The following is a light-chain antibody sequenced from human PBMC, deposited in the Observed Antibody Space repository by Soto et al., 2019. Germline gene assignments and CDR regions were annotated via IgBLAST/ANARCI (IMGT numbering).Light chain of an antibody. J-gene: IGLJ2*01. CDR1: SSDVGGHNY. CDR3: NSYRGTGVVV. V-gene: IGLV2-14*01. CDR2: EVT. Sequence: QSALTQPASVSGSLGQSITISCTGTSSDVGGHNYVSWYQQRPGKVPKLIIYEVTNRPSGVSNRFSGSKSGNTASLTISGLQAEDEADFYCNSYRGTGVVVFGGGTKLTVL.